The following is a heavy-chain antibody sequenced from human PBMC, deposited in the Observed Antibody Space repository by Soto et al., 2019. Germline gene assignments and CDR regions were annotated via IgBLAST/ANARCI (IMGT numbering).Heavy chain of an antibody. J-gene: IGHJ4*02. D-gene: IGHD5-12*01. CDR2: MNPNSGNT. Sequence: GASVKVSCKASGYTFTSYDINWVRQATGQGLEWMGWMNPNSGNTGYAQKFQGRVTMTRNTSISTAYMELSSLRSEDTAVYYCTYQAVGGYELGYYFDYWGQGTLVTVSS. CDR1: GYTFTSYD. CDR3: TYQAVGGYELGYYFDY. V-gene: IGHV1-8*01.